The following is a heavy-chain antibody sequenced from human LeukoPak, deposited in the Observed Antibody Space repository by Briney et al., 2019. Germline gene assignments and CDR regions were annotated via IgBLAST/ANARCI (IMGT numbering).Heavy chain of an antibody. CDR2: IYYSGST. V-gene: IGHV4-59*01. J-gene: IGHJ4*02. Sequence: PSETLSLTCTVSGGSISSYYWSWIRQPPGKGLEWIGYIYYSGSTNYNPSLKSRVTISVDTSKNQFSLNLTSVTAADTALYYCARDRGSGLDVWGQGTLVSVSS. CDR3: ARDRGSGLDV. CDR1: GGSISSYY. D-gene: IGHD3-22*01.